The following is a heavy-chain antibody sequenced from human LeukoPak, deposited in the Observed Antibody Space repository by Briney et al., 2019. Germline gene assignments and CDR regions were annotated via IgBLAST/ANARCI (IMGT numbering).Heavy chain of an antibody. CDR2: ISGSSGGNT. CDR1: GFTFSSYA. Sequence: PGGSLRLSCAASGFTFSSYAMSWVRQAPGKGLEWVSAISGSSGGNTYYTDSVKGRFTISRDNSKNTLYLQMSSLRAEDTAVYYCAKWLIPFDYWGQGTLVTVSS. CDR3: AKWLIPFDY. J-gene: IGHJ4*02. D-gene: IGHD6-19*01. V-gene: IGHV3-23*01.